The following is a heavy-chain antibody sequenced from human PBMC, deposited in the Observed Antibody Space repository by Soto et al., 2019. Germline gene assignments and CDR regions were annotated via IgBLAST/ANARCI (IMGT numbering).Heavy chain of an antibody. CDR3: AKSIWGHYYRSGYDGVAY. CDR2: LNPNSGDT. Sequence: ASVKVSCKASGYTFTDYYLHWVRQAPGQGLEWLGWLNPNSGDTKYPQKFQGRVTMTRDTSISTAYMDLSRLRFDDTAVYYCAKSIWGHYYRSGYDGVAYWGQGSLVTLSS. D-gene: IGHD3-22*01. V-gene: IGHV1-2*02. J-gene: IGHJ4*02. CDR1: GYTFTDYY.